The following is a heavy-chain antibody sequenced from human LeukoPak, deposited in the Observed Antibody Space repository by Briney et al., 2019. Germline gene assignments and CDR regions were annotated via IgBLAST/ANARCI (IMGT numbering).Heavy chain of an antibody. CDR2: INHSGNT. CDR1: GGSLSTYY. V-gene: IGHV4-34*01. D-gene: IGHD2-2*01. J-gene: IGHJ4*02. Sequence: SETLSLTCAVYGGSLSTYYWNWIRQSPGKGLEWIGEINHSGNTNYNPSLKSRVTISIDTSKNQFSLKLSSVTAADTAVYYCARICSSTSCNDYWGQGTLVTVSS. CDR3: ARICSSTSCNDY.